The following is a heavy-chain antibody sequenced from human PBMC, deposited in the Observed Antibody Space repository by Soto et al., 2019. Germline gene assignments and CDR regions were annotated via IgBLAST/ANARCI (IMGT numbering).Heavy chain of an antibody. J-gene: IGHJ3*02. Sequence: QVQLVQSGAEVKKPGASVKVSCKASGYTFTSYYMHWVRQAPGQGLEWMGIINPSGGSTSYAQKFQGRVTMTRDTSTSTVYMELSSLRSEDTTVYYCARGLGTIFGVVDAFDIWGQGTMVTVSS. CDR2: INPSGGST. CDR1: GYTFTSYY. D-gene: IGHD3-3*01. V-gene: IGHV1-46*01. CDR3: ARGLGTIFGVVDAFDI.